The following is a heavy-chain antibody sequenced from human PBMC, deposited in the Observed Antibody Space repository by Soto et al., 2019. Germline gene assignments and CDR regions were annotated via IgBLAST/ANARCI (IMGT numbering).Heavy chain of an antibody. J-gene: IGHJ6*02. D-gene: IGHD6-6*01. Sequence: GASVKVSCKASGYTFTSYGISWVRQAPGQGLEWMGWISAYNGNTNYAQKLQGGVTMTTDTSTSTAYMELRSLRSDDTAVYYCARPSRWPYSSASVPATASTGMDVWAQGTALPVS. V-gene: IGHV1-18*04. CDR3: ARPSRWPYSSASVPATASTGMDV. CDR2: ISAYNGNT. CDR1: GYTFTSYG.